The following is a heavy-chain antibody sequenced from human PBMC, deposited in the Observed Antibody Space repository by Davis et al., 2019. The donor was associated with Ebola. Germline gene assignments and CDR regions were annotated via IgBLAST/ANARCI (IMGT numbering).Heavy chain of an antibody. CDR2: IYYSGST. CDR1: GGSISSGDYY. Sequence: PSETLSLTCTVSGGSISSGDYYWSWIRQPPGKGLEWIGYIYYSGSTYYNPSLKSRVTISVDTSKNQFSLKLSSVTAPVTAVYSCARAGVGQLAFYYYYGMDVWGQGTTVTVSS. J-gene: IGHJ6*02. D-gene: IGHD6-6*01. V-gene: IGHV4-30-4*01. CDR3: ARAGVGQLAFYYYYGMDV.